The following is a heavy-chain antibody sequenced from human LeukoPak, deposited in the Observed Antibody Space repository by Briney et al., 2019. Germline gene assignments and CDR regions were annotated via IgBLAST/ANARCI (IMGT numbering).Heavy chain of an antibody. CDR3: AKDTDDYGGNESLFDI. D-gene: IGHD4-23*01. CDR1: GGSISSYY. CDR2: IYTSGST. J-gene: IGHJ3*02. V-gene: IGHV4-4*07. Sequence: SETLSLTCTVSGGSISSYYWSWIRQPAGKGLEWIGRIYTSGSTNYNPSLKSRVTMSVDTSKNQFSLKLSSVTAADTAVYYCAKDTDDYGGNESLFDIWGQGTMVTVSS.